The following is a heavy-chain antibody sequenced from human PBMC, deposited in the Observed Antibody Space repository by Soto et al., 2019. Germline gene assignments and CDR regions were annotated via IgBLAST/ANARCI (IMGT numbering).Heavy chain of an antibody. D-gene: IGHD6-19*01. V-gene: IGHV2-70*01. CDR1: GFSLSTSGMC. CDR2: IDWDDDK. CDR3: ARIRPSYSSGWYDY. J-gene: IGHJ4*02. Sequence: SGPTLVNPTQTLTLTCTFSGFSLSTSGMCVSWIRQPPGKALEWLALIDWDDDKYYSASLKTRLTISKDTSKNQVVLTMTNMDPVDTATYYCARIRPSYSSGWYDYWGQGTLVTVSS.